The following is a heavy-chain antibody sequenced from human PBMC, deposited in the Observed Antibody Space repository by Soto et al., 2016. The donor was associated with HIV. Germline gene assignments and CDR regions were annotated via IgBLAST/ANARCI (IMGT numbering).Heavy chain of an antibody. V-gene: IGHV4-31*03. J-gene: IGHJ5*02. CDR1: GGSISSGGYY. CDR2: IYYSETT. CDR3: ARGGYCTGGVCPRGWFDP. Sequence: VQLQESGPGLVKPSQTLSLTCTVSGGSISSGGYYWSWIRQHPGKGLEWIGYIYYSETTYYTPSLKSRVTISADTSKNXFFLKLSSVTAADTAIYYCARGGYCTGGVCPRGWFDPWGQGPWSPSPQ. D-gene: IGHD2-8*02.